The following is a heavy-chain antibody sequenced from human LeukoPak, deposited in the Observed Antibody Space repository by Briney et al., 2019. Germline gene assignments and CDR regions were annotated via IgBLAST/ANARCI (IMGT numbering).Heavy chain of an antibody. V-gene: IGHV4-59*11. CDR3: AGYYDFWSGYLY. J-gene: IGHJ4*02. Sequence: TSSETLSLTCTVSGGSISSHYWSWIRQPPGKGLEWIGYIYYSGSTNYNPSLKSRVTISVDTSKDQFSLKLSSVTAADTAVYYCAGYYDFWSGYLYWGQGTLVTVSS. CDR2: IYYSGST. CDR1: GGSISSHY. D-gene: IGHD3-3*01.